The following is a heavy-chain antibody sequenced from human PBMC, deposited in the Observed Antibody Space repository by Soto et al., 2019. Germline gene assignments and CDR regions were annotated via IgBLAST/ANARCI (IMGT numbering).Heavy chain of an antibody. CDR1: GGSISSYY. CDR3: ARQVTIFERDNYYYLDV. V-gene: IGHV4-59*08. Sequence: QVQLQESGPGLVKPSETLSLTCTVSGGSISSYYWSWIRQPPGKGLEWIGYIYYSGSTNYNPSLKSRVTISVDTSKNQFSLKQSSVTAADTAVYYCARQVTIFERDNYYYLDVWGKGTTVTVSS. D-gene: IGHD3-3*01. CDR2: IYYSGST. J-gene: IGHJ6*03.